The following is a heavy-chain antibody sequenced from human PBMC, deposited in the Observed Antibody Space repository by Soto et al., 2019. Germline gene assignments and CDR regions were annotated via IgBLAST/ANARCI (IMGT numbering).Heavy chain of an antibody. V-gene: IGHV4-31*03. Sequence: SETLSLTCTVSGGSISSGGYYWSWILHHPGKGLEWIGYIYYSGSTYYNPSLKSRVTISVDTSKNQFSLKLSSVTAADTAVYYCARGYQLLFVWFDPWGQGTLVTVSS. D-gene: IGHD2-2*01. J-gene: IGHJ5*02. CDR2: IYYSGST. CDR3: ARGYQLLFVWFDP. CDR1: GGSISSGGYY.